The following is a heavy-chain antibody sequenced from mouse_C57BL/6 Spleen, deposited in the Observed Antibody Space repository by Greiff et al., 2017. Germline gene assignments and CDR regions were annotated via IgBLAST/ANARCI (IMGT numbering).Heavy chain of an antibody. CDR3: ADDGRGAMDY. CDR1: GFNIKNTY. V-gene: IGHV14-3*01. Sequence: VQLQQSVAELVRPGASVKLSCTASGFNIKNTYMHWVKQRPEQGLAWIGRIDPANGNTKYAPKFQGKDTITADTSSNTAYLQRSSLTSADTAMCYCADDGRGAMDYWGQGTSVTVSS. D-gene: IGHD2-12*01. CDR2: IDPANGNT. J-gene: IGHJ4*01.